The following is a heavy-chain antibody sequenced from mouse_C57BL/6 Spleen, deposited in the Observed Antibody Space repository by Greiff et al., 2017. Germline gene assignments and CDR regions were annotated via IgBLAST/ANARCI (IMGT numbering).Heavy chain of an antibody. CDR3: ARETSGYYAMDY. J-gene: IGHJ4*01. CDR1: GYTFTSYT. CDR2: INPSSGYT. V-gene: IGHV1-4*01. Sequence: QVQLQQSGAELARPGASVKMSCKASGYTFTSYTMHWVKQRPGQGLEWIGYINPSSGYTKYNQKFKDKATLTADKSSSTAYMQLSSLTSEDSAVYYCARETSGYYAMDYWGQGTSVTVSS.